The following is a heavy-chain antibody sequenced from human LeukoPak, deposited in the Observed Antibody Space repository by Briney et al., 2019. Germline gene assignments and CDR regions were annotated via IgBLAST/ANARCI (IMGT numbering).Heavy chain of an antibody. V-gene: IGHV4-34*01. Sequence: PSETLSLTCAVYGGSFSGYYWSWIRQPPGKGLEWIGEINHSGSTNYNPSLKSRVTISVDTSKNQFSLKLSSVTAADTAVYYCARGCLRLRYFDWLLKTPSWFDPWGQGTLVTVSS. D-gene: IGHD3-9*01. J-gene: IGHJ5*02. CDR2: INHSGST. CDR1: GGSFSGYY. CDR3: ARGCLRLRYFDWLLKTPSWFDP.